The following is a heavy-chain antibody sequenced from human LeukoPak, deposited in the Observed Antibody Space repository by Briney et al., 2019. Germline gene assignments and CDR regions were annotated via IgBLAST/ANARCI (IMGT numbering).Heavy chain of an antibody. CDR1: KFTFSTFS. J-gene: IGHJ4*02. V-gene: IGHV3-21*01. CDR2: ISGSGGYT. D-gene: IGHD6-13*01. Sequence: GGSLRLSCAASKFTFSTFSMSWVRQAPGKGLEWVSSISGSGGYTYYADSVKGRFTISRDNAKNSLYLQMNSLRAEDTAVYYCARAPGYRSFLDYWGQGTLVTVSS. CDR3: ARAPGYRSFLDY.